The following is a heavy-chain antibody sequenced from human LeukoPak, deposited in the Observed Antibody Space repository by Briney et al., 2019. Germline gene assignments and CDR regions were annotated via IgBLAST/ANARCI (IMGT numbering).Heavy chain of an antibody. V-gene: IGHV3-7*01. J-gene: IGHJ4*02. D-gene: IGHD2-15*01. CDR2: IRADGSAQ. CDR3: AREYCSGGSCYPYYFDY. CDR1: EFTFSTYY. Sequence: PGGSLRLSCAASEFTFSTYYMTWVRQAPGKGLEWVGSIRADGSAQFYVDSVRGRFTISRDNAKDSLYLQMNSLRAEDTAVYYCAREYCSGGSCYPYYFDYWGQGTLVTVSS.